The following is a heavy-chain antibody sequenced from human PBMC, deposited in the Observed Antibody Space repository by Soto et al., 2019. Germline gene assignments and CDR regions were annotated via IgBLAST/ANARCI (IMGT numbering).Heavy chain of an antibody. Sequence: QITLKESGPTLVKPTQTLTLTCTFSGFSLSTSGVGVGWIRQPPGKALEWLALIYWNDDKRYSPSLKSRLTITKDTSKYQVVLTMTNMDPVDTATYYCAHRRRASSGFSFDYWGQGTLVTVSS. CDR3: AHRRRASSGFSFDY. CDR1: GFSLSTSGVG. J-gene: IGHJ4*02. V-gene: IGHV2-5*01. CDR2: IYWNDDK. D-gene: IGHD3-22*01.